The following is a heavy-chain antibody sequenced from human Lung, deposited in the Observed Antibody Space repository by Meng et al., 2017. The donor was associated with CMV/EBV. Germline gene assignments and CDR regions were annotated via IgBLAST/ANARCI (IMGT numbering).Heavy chain of an antibody. D-gene: IGHD2-2*01. CDR1: GLTFSSHW. J-gene: IGHJ4*02. Sequence: SCAVSGLTFSSHWMHWVRQAPGGGLVWVAHINSDGLRTNYADSVKGRFTISRDNAKDTLYLQVNSLRAEDTAVYYCARGGCSRTSCLDFWGQGTLVTVSS. CDR2: INSDGLRT. CDR3: ARGGCSRTSCLDF. V-gene: IGHV3-74*01.